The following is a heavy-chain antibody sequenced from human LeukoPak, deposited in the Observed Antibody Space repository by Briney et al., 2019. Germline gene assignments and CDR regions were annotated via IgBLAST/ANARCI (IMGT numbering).Heavy chain of an antibody. CDR1: GYTFTGYY. D-gene: IGHD3-16*02. CDR3: ARDHLSYRPKYYFDY. Sequence: ASVKVSCKASGYTFTGYYMHWVRQAPGQGLEWMGWINPNSGGTNYAHKFQGWVTMTRDTSISTAYMELSSLRSEDTAVYYCARDHLSYRPKYYFDYWGQGTLVTVSS. J-gene: IGHJ4*02. V-gene: IGHV1-2*04. CDR2: INPNSGGT.